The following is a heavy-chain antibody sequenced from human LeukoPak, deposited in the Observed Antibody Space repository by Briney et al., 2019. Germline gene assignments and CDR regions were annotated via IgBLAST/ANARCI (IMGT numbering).Heavy chain of an antibody. J-gene: IGHJ4*02. D-gene: IGHD3-3*01. CDR3: AKPWTPYTIFGVVPDY. V-gene: IGHV3-23*01. Sequence: GGSLRLSCAASGFTFSSYAMSWVRQAPGKGLEWVSAISGSGGSTYYADSVKGRFTISRDNSKNTLYLQMNSLRAEDTAVYYCAKPWTPYTIFGVVPDYWGQGTLVTVSS. CDR2: ISGSGGST. CDR1: GFTFSSYA.